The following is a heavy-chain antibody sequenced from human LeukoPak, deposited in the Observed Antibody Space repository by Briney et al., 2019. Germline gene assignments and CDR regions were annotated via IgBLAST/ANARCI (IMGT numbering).Heavy chain of an antibody. CDR1: GFTLSSYG. D-gene: IGHD6-19*01. V-gene: IGHV3-30*18. J-gene: IGHJ4*02. CDR3: AKINGIVRFTTAVAGKDDY. Sequence: PGGSLRLSCAPSGFTLSSYGMHWVRQAPGKGLEWVAVISYDGSNKYYADSVKGRFTISRDNSKNTLYLQMNSLRAEDTAVYYCAKINGIVRFTTAVAGKDDYWGQGTLVTVSS. CDR2: ISYDGSNK.